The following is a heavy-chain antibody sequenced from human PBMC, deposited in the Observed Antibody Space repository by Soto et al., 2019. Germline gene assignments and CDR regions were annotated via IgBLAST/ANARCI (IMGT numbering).Heavy chain of an antibody. CDR2: IKTDGSEK. V-gene: IGHV3-7*03. CDR3: AKDMGFGYYYYYGMDV. CDR1: GFTFSSYW. J-gene: IGHJ6*02. D-gene: IGHD3-10*01. Sequence: GGSLRLSCAASGFTFSSYWMSWVRQAPGKGLEWVANIKTDGSEKYYADSVKGRFTISRDNSKNSLYLQMNSLRTEDTALYYCAKDMGFGYYYYYGMDVWGQGTTVTVSS.